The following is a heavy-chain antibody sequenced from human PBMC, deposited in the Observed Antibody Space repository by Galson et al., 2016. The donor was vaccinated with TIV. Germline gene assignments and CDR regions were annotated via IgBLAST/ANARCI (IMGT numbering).Heavy chain of an antibody. V-gene: IGHV3-23*01. CDR2: ISAGGGST. Sequence: SLRLSCAASGFTFSSHAMTWVRQPPGKGLEWVSAISAGGGSTYYADSVQGRFTISRDNSKNTQYLQMNSLRAEDTAIYYCVKVPSSGFSYYYGLDVWGQGTTVTVSS. D-gene: IGHD3-22*01. CDR1: GFTFSSHA. CDR3: VKVPSSGFSYYYGLDV. J-gene: IGHJ6*02.